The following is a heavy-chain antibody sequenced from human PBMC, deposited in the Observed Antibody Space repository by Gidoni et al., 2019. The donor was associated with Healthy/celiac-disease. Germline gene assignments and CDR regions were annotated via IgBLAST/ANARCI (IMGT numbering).Heavy chain of an antibody. CDR2: TRNKANSYTT. D-gene: IGHD3-10*01. V-gene: IGHV3-72*01. CDR3: ARGVADYYGSGSYDY. Sequence: RLSCAASGFTYSDHYMDWVRQAPGKGLEWVGRTRNKANSYTTEYAASVKGRFTISRADSKNSLYLQMNSLKTEDTAVYYCARGVADYYGSGSYDYWGQGTLVTVSS. J-gene: IGHJ4*02. CDR1: GFTYSDHY.